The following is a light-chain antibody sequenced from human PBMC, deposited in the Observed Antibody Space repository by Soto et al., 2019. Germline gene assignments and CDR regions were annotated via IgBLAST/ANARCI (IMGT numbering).Light chain of an antibody. V-gene: IGKV1-33*01. CDR3: QKYNSAPWT. CDR1: QSISSY. CDR2: DAS. Sequence: IQMTQSPSTLSASVGDRVTLTCRASQSISSYLNWYQQKPGKAPKLLIYDASNLETGVPSRFSGSGSGTDFTLTISSLQPEDVATYYCQKYNSAPWTFGQGTKVDIK. J-gene: IGKJ1*01.